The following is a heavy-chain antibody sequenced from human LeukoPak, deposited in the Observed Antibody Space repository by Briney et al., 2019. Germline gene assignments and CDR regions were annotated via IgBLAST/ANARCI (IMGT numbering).Heavy chain of an antibody. D-gene: IGHD4-17*01. Sequence: AGGSLRLSCAASGFTFDDYAMNWVRQAPGKGLEWVSGINWNGGSTGYADSVKGRFTISRDNAKNSLYPQMNSLRAEDTALYYCARDYYGDSYFDYWGQGTLVTVSS. CDR3: ARDYYGDSYFDY. V-gene: IGHV3-20*04. CDR2: INWNGGST. J-gene: IGHJ4*02. CDR1: GFTFDDYA.